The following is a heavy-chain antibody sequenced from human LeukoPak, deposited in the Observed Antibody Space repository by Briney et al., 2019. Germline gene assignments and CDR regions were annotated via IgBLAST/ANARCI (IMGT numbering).Heavy chain of an antibody. CDR2: ISSSSSYI. D-gene: IGHD3-10*01. CDR1: GFTFSNYG. Sequence: PGGSLRLSCAASGFTFSNYGMNWVRQAPGKGLEWVSFISSSSSYIYYADSVKGRFTISRDNAKNSLYLQMNSLRAEDTAVYYCARALRAVRGYYFDYWGQGTLVTVSS. V-gene: IGHV3-21*01. J-gene: IGHJ4*02. CDR3: ARALRAVRGYYFDY.